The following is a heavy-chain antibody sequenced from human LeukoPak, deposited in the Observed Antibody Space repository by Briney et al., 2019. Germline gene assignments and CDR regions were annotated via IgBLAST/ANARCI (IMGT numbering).Heavy chain of an antibody. V-gene: IGHV4-59*01. D-gene: IGHD3-10*01. Sequence: PSETLSLTCTVSGGSISSYYWSWIRQPPGKGLEWIGYIYYSGSTNYNPSLKSRVTISVDTSKNQFSLKLSSVTAADTAVYYCARDLQVRFYGSGGLEGAFDIWGQGTMVTVSS. CDR2: IYYSGST. CDR1: GGSISSYY. J-gene: IGHJ3*02. CDR3: ARDLQVRFYGSGGLEGAFDI.